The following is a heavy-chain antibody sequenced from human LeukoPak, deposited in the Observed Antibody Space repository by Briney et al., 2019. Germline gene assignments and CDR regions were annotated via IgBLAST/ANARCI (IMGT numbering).Heavy chain of an antibody. J-gene: IGHJ3*02. Sequence: QTGGSLRLSCAASGFTFSSYGMHWVRQAPGKGLEWVAFIRYDGSNKYYADSVKGRFTISRDNAKNSLYLQMNSPRAEDTAVYYCARDSSGAFDIWGQGTMVTVSS. D-gene: IGHD3-22*01. CDR3: ARDSSGAFDI. V-gene: IGHV3-30*02. CDR1: GFTFSSYG. CDR2: IRYDGSNK.